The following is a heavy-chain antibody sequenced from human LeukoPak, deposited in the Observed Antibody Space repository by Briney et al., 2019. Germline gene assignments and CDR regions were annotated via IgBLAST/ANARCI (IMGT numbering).Heavy chain of an antibody. CDR3: ARDLSGYSDY. CDR2: ISDADGSIT. CDR1: GFTLSSYW. V-gene: IGHV3-74*01. J-gene: IGHJ4*02. D-gene: IGHD2-15*01. Sequence: GGSLRLSCAASGFTLSSYWLHWVRQAPGKGLVWVSRISDADGSITDYADSVRGRFTISRDTAKNTLYLEMNSLGAEDTAVYYCARDLSGYSDYWGQGTLVSVST.